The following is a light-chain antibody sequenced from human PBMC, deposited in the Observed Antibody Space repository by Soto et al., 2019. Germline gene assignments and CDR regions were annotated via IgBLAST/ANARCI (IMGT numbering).Light chain of an antibody. Sequence: QSALTQPASVSGSPGQSFTISCTGTSSDVGGYNYVSWYQQHPGKAPKLMIYEVSNRPSGVSNRFSGSKSGNTASLTISGLQAEDEADYYCSSYTSRSTLDYVFGSGTKVTVL. CDR1: SSDVGGYNY. V-gene: IGLV2-14*01. J-gene: IGLJ1*01. CDR2: EVS. CDR3: SSYTSRSTLDYV.